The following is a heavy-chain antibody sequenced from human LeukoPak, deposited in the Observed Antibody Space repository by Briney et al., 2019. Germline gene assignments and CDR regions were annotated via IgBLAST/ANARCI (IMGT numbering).Heavy chain of an antibody. J-gene: IGHJ4*02. V-gene: IGHV3-66*01. CDR3: AKGYDSSGYYPNLYFDY. Sequence: GGSLRLSCAASGFTVSSNYMSWVRQAPGKGLEWVSVIYSGGSTYYADSVKGRFTISRDNSKNTLYLQMNSLRAEDTAVYYCAKGYDSSGYYPNLYFDYWGQGTLVTVSS. CDR1: GFTVSSNY. D-gene: IGHD3-22*01. CDR2: IYSGGST.